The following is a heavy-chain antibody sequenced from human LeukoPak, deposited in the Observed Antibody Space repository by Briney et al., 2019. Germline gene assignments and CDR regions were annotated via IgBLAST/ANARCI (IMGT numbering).Heavy chain of an antibody. V-gene: IGHV4-34*01. CDR3: ARRYNWKPDYYYYMDV. J-gene: IGHJ6*03. CDR1: GGSFSSYY. CDR2: INHSGST. Sequence: PSETLSLTCAVYGGSFSSYYWSWIRQPPGKGLEGIGEINHSGSTNYNPSLKSRVTISVDTSKNQFSLKLSSVTAADTAVYYCARRYNWKPDYYYYMDVWGKGTTVTVSS. D-gene: IGHD1-20*01.